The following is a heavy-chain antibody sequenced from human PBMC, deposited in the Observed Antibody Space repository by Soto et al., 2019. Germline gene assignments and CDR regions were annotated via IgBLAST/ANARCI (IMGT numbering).Heavy chain of an antibody. Sequence: SETLSLTCAVYGGSFSGYYWSWIRQPPGKGLEWIGEISHSGSTNYNPSLKSRVTISVDTSKNQFSLKLSSVTAADTAVYYCARGRDDILTGYRLLYFDSWGQGTLVTVSS. J-gene: IGHJ4*02. CDR3: ARGRDDILTGYRLLYFDS. D-gene: IGHD3-9*01. CDR1: GGSFSGYY. V-gene: IGHV4-34*01. CDR2: ISHSGST.